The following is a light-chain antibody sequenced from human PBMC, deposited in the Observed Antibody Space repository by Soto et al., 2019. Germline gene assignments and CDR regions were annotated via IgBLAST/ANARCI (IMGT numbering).Light chain of an antibody. CDR2: AAS. V-gene: IGKV1-8*01. Sequence: AIRMTQSPSSLSASTGDRVTITCRASQGIISYLARYQQKPGKAPKLLIYAASTLQSGVPSRFSGSGSGTDFTLTISCLQSEDFATYYCQQYYSYPLPFGGGTKVAI. CDR1: QGIISY. J-gene: IGKJ4*01. CDR3: QQYYSYPLP.